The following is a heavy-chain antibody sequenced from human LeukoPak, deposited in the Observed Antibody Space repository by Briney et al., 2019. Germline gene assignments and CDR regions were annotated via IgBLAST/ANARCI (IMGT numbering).Heavy chain of an antibody. CDR2: ISYSGDNRGGNT. D-gene: IGHD3-3*01. J-gene: IGHJ4*02. CDR3: VGTFTVFGVVATIA. V-gene: IGHV3-23*01. Sequence: PGGSLRLTCAAFGFTFKIYTMNWVRQAPGKGLEWLSSISYSGDNRGGNTYYADSVRGRFSNSRDTSQNTVFLQMSSLRVDDTAAYYCVGTFTVFGVVATIAWGQGTLVTVSS. CDR1: GFTFKIYT.